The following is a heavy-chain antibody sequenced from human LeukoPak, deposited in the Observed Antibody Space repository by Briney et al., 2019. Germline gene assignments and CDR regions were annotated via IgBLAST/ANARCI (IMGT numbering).Heavy chain of an antibody. V-gene: IGHV3-7*01. J-gene: IGHJ6*03. CDR1: GFTFSNNW. CDR3: ARFGEDDFWSGFSQTYYYYYYMDV. CDR2: VKKDASEM. D-gene: IGHD3-3*01. Sequence: GGSLRLSCAASGFTFSNNWMTWVRQAPGKGLEWVASVKKDASEMYYVDSVKGRFTISRDNAKNSLYLQMNSLRAEDTAVYYCARFGEDDFWSGFSQTYYYYYYMDVWGKGTTVTVSS.